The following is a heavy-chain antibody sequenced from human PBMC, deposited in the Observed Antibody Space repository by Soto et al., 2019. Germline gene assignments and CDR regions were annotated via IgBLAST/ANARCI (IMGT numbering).Heavy chain of an antibody. CDR1: GGSISSSSYY. CDR2: IYYSGST. V-gene: IGHV4-39*01. D-gene: IGHD1-7*01. J-gene: IGHJ4*02. CDR3: ASLTGTTVYFDY. Sequence: QLQLQESGPGLVKPSETLSLTCTVSGGSISSSSYYWGWIRQPPGKGLEWIGSIYYSGSTYYNPSLKSRVTISVDTSKIHFSLKLSSVTAADTAVYYCASLTGTTVYFDYWGQGTLVTVSS.